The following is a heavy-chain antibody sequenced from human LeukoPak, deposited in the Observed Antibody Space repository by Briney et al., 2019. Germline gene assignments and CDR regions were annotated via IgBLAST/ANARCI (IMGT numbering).Heavy chain of an antibody. CDR1: GGSISSSSYY. D-gene: IGHD3-10*01. Sequence: KPSETLSLTCTVSGGSISSSSYYWGWIRQPPGKGLEWIGSIYYSGSTYYNPSLKSRVTISVDTSKNQFSLKLSSVTAADTAVYYCARGRRSPSARSGSYPYYFDYWGQGTLVTVSS. CDR2: IYYSGST. CDR3: ARGRRSPSARSGSYPYYFDY. V-gene: IGHV4-39*07. J-gene: IGHJ4*02.